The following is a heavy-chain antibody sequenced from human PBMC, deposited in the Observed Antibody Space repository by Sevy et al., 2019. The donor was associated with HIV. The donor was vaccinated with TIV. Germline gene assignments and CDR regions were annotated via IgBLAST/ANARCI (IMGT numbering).Heavy chain of an antibody. Sequence: GGSLRLSCAASGFTFSSYSMNWVRQAPGKGLEWVSSISSSSSYIYYVDSVKGRFTISRDNAKNSLYLQMNSLRAEDTAVYYCARGPFTLVGATSLGWFDPWGQGTLVTVSS. V-gene: IGHV3-21*01. J-gene: IGHJ5*02. CDR3: ARGPFTLVGATSLGWFDP. CDR1: GFTFSSYS. CDR2: ISSSSSYI. D-gene: IGHD1-26*01.